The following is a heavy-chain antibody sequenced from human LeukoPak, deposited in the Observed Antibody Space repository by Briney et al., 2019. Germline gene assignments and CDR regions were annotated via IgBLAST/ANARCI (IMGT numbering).Heavy chain of an antibody. CDR2: IYYSGST. V-gene: IGHV4-59*01. CDR3: AREGVVPAAIHDYYYMDV. J-gene: IGHJ6*03. Sequence: PSETLSLTCTVSGGSISSYYWSWIRQPPGKGLEWIWYIYYSGSTNYNPSLKSRVTISVDTSKNQFSLKLSSVTAADTAVYYCAREGVVPAAIHDYYYMDVWGKGTTVTVSS. D-gene: IGHD2-2*02. CDR1: GGSISSYY.